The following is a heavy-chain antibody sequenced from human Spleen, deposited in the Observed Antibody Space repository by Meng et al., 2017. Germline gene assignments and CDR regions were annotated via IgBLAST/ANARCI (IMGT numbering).Heavy chain of an antibody. J-gene: IGHJ3*02. Sequence: SETLSLTCTVSGGSISNTDYYWGWIRQPPGKGLEWIGSIYYSGTAYYNPSLKSRVTISVDTSKNQFSLKLNSVTAADTAIYYCARGGTYQLLYAFDIWGQGTMVTVSS. CDR3: ARGGTYQLLYAFDI. CDR2: IYYSGTA. CDR1: GGSISNTDYY. V-gene: IGHV4-39*07. D-gene: IGHD2-2*01.